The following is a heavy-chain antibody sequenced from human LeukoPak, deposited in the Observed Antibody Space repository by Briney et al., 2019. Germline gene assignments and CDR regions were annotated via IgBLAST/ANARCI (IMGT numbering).Heavy chain of an antibody. V-gene: IGHV1-69*04. Sequence: ASVKVSCKASGGTFRGYAISWVRQAAGQGLEWMGRIIPIFGIANYAQKFQGRVTITADKSTSTAYMELRSLRSDDTAVYYCARLAQGIAVVDYWGQGTLVTVSS. CDR2: IIPIFGIA. CDR1: GGTFRGYA. D-gene: IGHD6-19*01. CDR3: ARLAQGIAVVDY. J-gene: IGHJ4*02.